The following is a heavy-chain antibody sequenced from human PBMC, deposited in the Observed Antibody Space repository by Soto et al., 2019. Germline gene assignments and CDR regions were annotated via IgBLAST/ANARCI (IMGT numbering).Heavy chain of an antibody. CDR3: ARQIYDSDTGPNFQYYFDS. V-gene: IGHV5-10-1*01. Sequence: PGESLKISCNGSGYSFAGYWITWVRQKPGKGLEWMGRIDPSDSQTYYSPSFRGHVTISVTKSITTVFLQWSSLRASDTAMYYRARQIYDSDTGPNFQYYFDSWGQGTQVTVSS. CDR1: GYSFAGYW. J-gene: IGHJ4*02. D-gene: IGHD3-22*01. CDR2: IDPSDSQT.